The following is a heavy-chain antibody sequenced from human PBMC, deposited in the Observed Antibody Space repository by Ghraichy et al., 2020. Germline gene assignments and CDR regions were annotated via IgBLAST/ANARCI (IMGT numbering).Heavy chain of an antibody. Sequence: SQTLSLTCAVYGGSFSGYYWSWIRQPPGKGLEWIGEINHSGSTNYNPSLKSRVTISVDTSKNQFSLKLSSVTAADTAVYYCARRAPSYYDFWSGWFPWGQGTLVTVSS. D-gene: IGHD3-3*01. CDR3: ARRAPSYYDFWSGWFP. CDR1: GGSFSGYY. CDR2: INHSGST. V-gene: IGHV4-34*01. J-gene: IGHJ5*02.